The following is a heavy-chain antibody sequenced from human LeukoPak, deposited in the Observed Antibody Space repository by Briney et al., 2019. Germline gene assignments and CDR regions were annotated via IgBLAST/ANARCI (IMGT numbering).Heavy chain of an antibody. J-gene: IGHJ4*02. CDR1: GGSISSYY. CDR2: IYYSGST. CDR3: ARGGSWLVADSYYFDY. V-gene: IGHV4-59*01. D-gene: IGHD6-6*01. Sequence: SETLSLTCTVSGGSISSYYWSWIRQPPGKGLEWIGYIYYSGSTNYNPSLKSRVTISVDTSKNQFSLKLSSVTAADTAVYYCARGGSWLVADSYYFDYWGQGTLVTVSS.